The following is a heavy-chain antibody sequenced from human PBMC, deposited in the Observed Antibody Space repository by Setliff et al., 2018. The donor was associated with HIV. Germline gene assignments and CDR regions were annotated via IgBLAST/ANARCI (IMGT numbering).Heavy chain of an antibody. J-gene: IGHJ5*02. V-gene: IGHV1-3*01. CDR2: INAGNGNT. CDR1: GYIFTNYV. CDR3: ATSPPVAGTLHWFDP. Sequence: ASVKVSCKASGYIFTNYVIHWVRQAPGQRLEWMGWINAGNGNTKYSQKFQGRVTMTEDTSTDTAYMELSSLRSEDTAVYYCATSPPVAGTLHWFDPWGQGTLVT. D-gene: IGHD6-19*01.